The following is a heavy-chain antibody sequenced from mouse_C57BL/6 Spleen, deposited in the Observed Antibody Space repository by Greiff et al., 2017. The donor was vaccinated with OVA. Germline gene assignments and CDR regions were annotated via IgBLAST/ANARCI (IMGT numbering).Heavy chain of an antibody. J-gene: IGHJ2*01. CDR1: GYAFSSYW. CDR2: IYPGDGDT. Sequence: VQLQQSGAELVKPGASVKISCKASGYAFSSYWMNWVKQRPGKGLEWIGQIYPGDGDTNYNGKFKGKATLTADKSSSTAYMQLSSLTSEDSAVYVGARGGYYGSSLFDYWGQGTTRTVAS. CDR3: ARGGYYGSSLFDY. V-gene: IGHV1-80*01. D-gene: IGHD1-1*01.